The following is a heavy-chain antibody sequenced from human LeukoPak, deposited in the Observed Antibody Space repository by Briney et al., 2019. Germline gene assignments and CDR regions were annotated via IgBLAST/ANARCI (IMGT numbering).Heavy chain of an antibody. Sequence: SETLSLTCAVYGGSCSGYYWSWIRQPPGQGLEWIGDINHSGSTNYNPSLKSRVTISVDTSKNQFSLKLSLVTPADTAVYYCARDVSNIAALWGQGTLVTVSS. J-gene: IGHJ4*02. D-gene: IGHD6-6*01. V-gene: IGHV4-34*01. CDR3: ARDVSNIAAL. CDR2: INHSGST. CDR1: GGSCSGYY.